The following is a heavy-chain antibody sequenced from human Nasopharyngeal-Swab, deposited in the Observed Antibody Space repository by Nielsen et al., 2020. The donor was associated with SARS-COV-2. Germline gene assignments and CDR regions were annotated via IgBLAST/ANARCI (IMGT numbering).Heavy chain of an antibody. CDR2: IYTSGST. J-gene: IGHJ4*02. D-gene: IGHD3-22*01. Sequence: SETLSLTCTVSGGSISSGSYYWSWIQQPAGKGLEWIGRIYTSGSTNYNPSLKSRVTISVDTSKNQFSLKLSSVTAADTAVYYCARGSSGTFDYWGQGTLVTVSS. CDR1: GGSISSGSYY. CDR3: ARGSSGTFDY. V-gene: IGHV4-61*02.